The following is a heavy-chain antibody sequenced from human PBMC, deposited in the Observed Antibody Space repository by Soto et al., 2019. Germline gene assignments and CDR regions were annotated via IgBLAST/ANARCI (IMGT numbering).Heavy chain of an antibody. J-gene: IGHJ4*02. Sequence: SETLSLTCSVSGASISNFYWSWIRQSAGKGLEWIGRLYTRGTTDYNPSLKSRVTMSIDTSRNRVSLSLTSVTAADTAVYYCAKGGTYYFDSWGQGIVVTVSS. CDR1: GASISNFY. V-gene: IGHV4-4*07. D-gene: IGHD3-16*01. CDR3: AKGGTYYFDS. CDR2: LYTRGTT.